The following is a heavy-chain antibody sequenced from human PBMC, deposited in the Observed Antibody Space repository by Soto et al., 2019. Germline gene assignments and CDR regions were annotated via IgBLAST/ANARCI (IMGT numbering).Heavy chain of an antibody. Sequence: QVQLQESGPGLVKPSQTLSLTCTVSGGSISSGGYYWSWIRQHPGKGLEWIGYIYYTGHTYYNPSLKSRVSISIDPSKNQFSLRLTSVTAADTAVYYCARSHRDNWGSPDYFDSWGQGTLVTVSS. J-gene: IGHJ4*02. CDR1: GGSISSGGYY. D-gene: IGHD7-27*01. CDR2: IYYTGHT. CDR3: ARSHRDNWGSPDYFDS. V-gene: IGHV4-31*03.